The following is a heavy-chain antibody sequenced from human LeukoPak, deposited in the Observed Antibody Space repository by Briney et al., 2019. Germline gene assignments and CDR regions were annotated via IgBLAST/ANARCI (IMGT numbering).Heavy chain of an antibody. J-gene: IGHJ6*02. CDR1: GGSVRSDISH. D-gene: IGHD6-19*01. V-gene: IGHV4-61*01. CDR3: ARNRGWYATDV. Sequence: SETLSLTCSVSGGSVRSDISHWSWIRQPPGKGLEWIAYAHYSGSASYNPSLESRVTISLDKSQNQFSLELTSVTAADTAVYYCARNRGWYATDVWGQGAAVTVSS. CDR2: AHYSGSA.